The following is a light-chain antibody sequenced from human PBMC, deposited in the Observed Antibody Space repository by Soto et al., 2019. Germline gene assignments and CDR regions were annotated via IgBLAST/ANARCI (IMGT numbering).Light chain of an antibody. CDR1: SSDLGAHDY. Sequence: QSALTQPASVSGSPGQSITISCSGSSSDLGAHDYVSWYQHHPGKAPKLIIFEVKNRPSGVSNRVSGSKSGNTASLTISGLQSEDEADDYCSSYSSSSLCVFGGGTKVTVL. J-gene: IGLJ3*02. CDR2: EVK. V-gene: IGLV2-14*01. CDR3: SSYSSSSLCV.